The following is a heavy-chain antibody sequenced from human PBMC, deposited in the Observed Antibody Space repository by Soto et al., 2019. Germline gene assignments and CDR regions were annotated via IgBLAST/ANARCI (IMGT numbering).Heavy chain of an antibody. J-gene: IGHJ5*02. Sequence: SETLSLTCAVSGGSISGNNWWSWVRQPPGKGLEWIGEVYHSGSTNYNPSLKTRVTISVDKSKNKSSLKLTFVTAAETAGSYCDSRSIVLMVYADGGLFDPLGQGTLVT. CDR2: VYHSGST. D-gene: IGHD2-8*01. V-gene: IGHV4-4*02. CDR1: GGSISGNNW. CDR3: DSRSIVLMVYADGGLFDP.